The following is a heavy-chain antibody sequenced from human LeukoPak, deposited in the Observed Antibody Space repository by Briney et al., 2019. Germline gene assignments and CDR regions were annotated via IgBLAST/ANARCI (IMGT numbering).Heavy chain of an antibody. CDR1: GFTFSSYG. J-gene: IGHJ4*02. D-gene: IGHD5-12*01. Sequence: GGSLRLSCAASGFTFSSYGMHWVRQAPGKGLEWVAVISYDGSNKYYADSVKGRFTISRDNAKNSLFLQMNSLRAEDTAVYYCAREGSGYVPDYWGQGTLVTVSS. CDR2: ISYDGSNK. V-gene: IGHV3-30*03. CDR3: AREGSGYVPDY.